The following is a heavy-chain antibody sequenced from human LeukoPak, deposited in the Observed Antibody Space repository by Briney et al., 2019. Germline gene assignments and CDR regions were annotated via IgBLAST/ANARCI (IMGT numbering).Heavy chain of an antibody. D-gene: IGHD6-19*01. CDR2: IYYSGST. J-gene: IGHJ4*02. CDR3: ASGIAVAGTRGDY. CDR1: GGSLSSYY. V-gene: IGHV4-59*01. Sequence: ETLSLTFTVSGGSLSSYYWRWIRQPPGKGLEWIGYIYYSGSTNYNPSLKSRVTISVDPSKNHFSLKLSSVTAADTAVYYCASGIAVAGTRGDYWGQGTLVTVSS.